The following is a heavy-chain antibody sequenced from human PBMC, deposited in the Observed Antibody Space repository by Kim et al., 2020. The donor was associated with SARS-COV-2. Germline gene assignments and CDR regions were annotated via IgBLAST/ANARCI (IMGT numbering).Heavy chain of an antibody. CDR2: ISSSSSTI. Sequence: GGSLRLSCAASGFTFSSYSMNWVRQAPGKGLEWVSYISSSSSTIYYADSVKGRFTISRDNAKNSLYLQMNSLRDEDTAVYYCARGWHLRRPGARVTWGQGTMVTVSS. CDR3: ARGWHLRRPGARVT. D-gene: IGHD4-17*01. J-gene: IGHJ5*02. CDR1: GFTFSSYS. V-gene: IGHV3-48*02.